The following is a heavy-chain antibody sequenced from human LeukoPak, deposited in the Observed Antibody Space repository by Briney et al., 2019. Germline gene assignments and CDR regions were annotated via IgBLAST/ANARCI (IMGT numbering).Heavy chain of an antibody. CDR1: GFTFSDYY. CDR3: ARDPRSRYCSSTSCSGGWFDP. CDR2: ISSSSSYA. V-gene: IGHV3-11*06. Sequence: RGSLRLSCAASGFTFSDYYMSWIRQAPGKGLEWVSYISSSSSYANYADSVKGRFTISRDNTKNSLYLQMNSLRAEDTAAYYCARDPRSRYCSSTSCSGGWFDPWGQGTLVTVSS. D-gene: IGHD2-2*01. J-gene: IGHJ5*02.